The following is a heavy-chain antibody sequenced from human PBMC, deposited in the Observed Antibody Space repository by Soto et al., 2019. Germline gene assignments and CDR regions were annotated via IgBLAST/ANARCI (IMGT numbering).Heavy chain of an antibody. D-gene: IGHD3-22*01. CDR2: INPNSGGT. CDR3: ARLDGYYYDSSGYSYGMDV. Sequence: GASVKVSCKASGYTFTGYYMHWVRQSPGQVLEWMGWINPNSGGTNYAQKFQGRVTMTRDTSISTAYMELSRLRSDDTAVYYCARLDGYYYDSSGYSYGMDVWGQGTTVTVSS. J-gene: IGHJ6*02. V-gene: IGHV1-2*02. CDR1: GYTFTGYY.